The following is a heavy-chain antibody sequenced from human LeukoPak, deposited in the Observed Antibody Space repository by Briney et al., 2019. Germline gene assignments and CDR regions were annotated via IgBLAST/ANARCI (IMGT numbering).Heavy chain of an antibody. D-gene: IGHD6-19*01. V-gene: IGHV3-21*01. CDR2: ISTSSSYI. J-gene: IGHJ4*02. CDR1: GFTFNKYT. CDR3: ARVQRGIAVALDY. Sequence: GGSLRLSCAASGFTFNKYTMNWVRQAPGKGLEWVSSISTSSSYIYYADSVKGRFTISRDNVKNLLYLQMNSLRAEDTAVYYCARVQRGIAVALDYWGQGTLATVSS.